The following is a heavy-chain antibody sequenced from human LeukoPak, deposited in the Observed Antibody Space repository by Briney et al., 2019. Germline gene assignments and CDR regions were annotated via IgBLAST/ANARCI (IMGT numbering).Heavy chain of an antibody. Sequence: ASVKVSCKASGYTFTGYYMHWVRQAPGQGLEWMGWINPNSGGTNYAQKFQGRVTMTRDTSISTAYMELSRLRSDDTAVYYCARASTAMVPGVFDYWGQGTLVTVSS. D-gene: IGHD5-18*01. CDR1: GYTFTGYY. CDR2: INPNSGGT. CDR3: ARASTAMVPGVFDY. J-gene: IGHJ4*02. V-gene: IGHV1-2*02.